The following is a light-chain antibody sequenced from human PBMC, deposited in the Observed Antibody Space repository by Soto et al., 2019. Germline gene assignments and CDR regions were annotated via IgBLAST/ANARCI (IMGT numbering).Light chain of an antibody. CDR1: QNIGSH. Sequence: EIGLTQSPATLSLFPGQRATLSCRASQNIGSHLAWYQQKSGQPPRLIMYDTSKRATGIPVRFSGSGSGTDFALTITSLQPEDIAIYYCQQYQSLPFTFGPGTKVHIE. CDR3: QQYQSLPFT. CDR2: DTS. J-gene: IGKJ3*01. V-gene: IGKV3-11*01.